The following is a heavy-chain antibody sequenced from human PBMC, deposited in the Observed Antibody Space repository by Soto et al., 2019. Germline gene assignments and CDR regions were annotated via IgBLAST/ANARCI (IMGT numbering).Heavy chain of an antibody. CDR2: ISGSGDST. J-gene: IGHJ5*02. CDR1: GFTFSSYA. Sequence: PGGSLRLSCAASGFTFSSYAMSWVRQAPRKGLEWVSAISGSGDSTYYADSVKGRFTISRDNSKNTLYLQMNNLRAEDTAVYYCAKDFTGPLAFDPSGQGTLVTVSS. V-gene: IGHV3-23*01. CDR3: AKDFTGPLAFDP.